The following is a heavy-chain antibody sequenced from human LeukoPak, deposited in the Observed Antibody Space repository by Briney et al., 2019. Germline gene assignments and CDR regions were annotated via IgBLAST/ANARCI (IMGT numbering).Heavy chain of an antibody. J-gene: IGHJ3*02. Sequence: GGSLRLSCAASGFTFSTYWMSWARHVPGKGLEWAANINPDGSEEYYVDSVKGRSTVSRDNAKNSLYLQMNSLRGEDTAVYYCARVPTGSGREALDIWGQGTMVTVSS. CDR3: ARVPTGSGREALDI. V-gene: IGHV3-7*03. D-gene: IGHD3-10*01. CDR2: INPDGSEE. CDR1: GFTFSTYW.